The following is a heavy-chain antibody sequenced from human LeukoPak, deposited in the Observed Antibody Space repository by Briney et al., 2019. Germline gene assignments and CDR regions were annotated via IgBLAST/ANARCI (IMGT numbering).Heavy chain of an antibody. CDR1: GFTVSSKY. D-gene: IGHD6-19*01. Sequence: PGGSLRLSCAASGFTVSSKYMSWARQAPGKGLEWVSVIYSDGSTYYADSVKGRFTISRDNSKNTLYLQMNSLRTEDTAVYYCARGGGGWSAPDYWGQGTLVTVSS. CDR3: ARGGGGWSAPDY. CDR2: IYSDGST. V-gene: IGHV3-66*02. J-gene: IGHJ4*02.